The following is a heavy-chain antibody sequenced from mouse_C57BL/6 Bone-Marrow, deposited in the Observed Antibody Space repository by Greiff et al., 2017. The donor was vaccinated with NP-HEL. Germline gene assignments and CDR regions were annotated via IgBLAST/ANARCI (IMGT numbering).Heavy chain of an antibody. CDR3: ARYYYGSGYFDY. CDR1: GYTFTNYW. Sequence: QVQLQQPGAELVKPGASVKLSCKASGYTFTNYWMHWVKQRPGRGLEWIGRIDPNNGGTKYNEKFKSKATLTVDKPSSTACMQRSSLPSEDSAVYYGARYYYGSGYFDYWGQGTTLTVSS. J-gene: IGHJ2*01. CDR2: IDPNNGGT. V-gene: IGHV1-72*01. D-gene: IGHD1-1*01.